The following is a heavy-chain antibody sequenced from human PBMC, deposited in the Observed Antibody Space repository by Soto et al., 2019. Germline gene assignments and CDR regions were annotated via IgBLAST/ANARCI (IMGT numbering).Heavy chain of an antibody. J-gene: IGHJ6*02. CDR1: GFTFSAYA. Sequence: AGGSLRLSCEGSGFTFSAYAMNWVRQAPGKGLEWVSYISSRSDTLYYADSVKGRFTISRDNAKNSAYLQVNNLRDEDTAVYYCARDWDIVILSVPIPNYNYGMDVWGQGTAVTVSS. D-gene: IGHD2-15*01. V-gene: IGHV3-48*02. CDR3: ARDWDIVILSVPIPNYNYGMDV. CDR2: ISSRSDTL.